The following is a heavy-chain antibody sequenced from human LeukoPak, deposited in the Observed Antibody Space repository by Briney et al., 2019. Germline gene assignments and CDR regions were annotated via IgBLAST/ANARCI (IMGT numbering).Heavy chain of an antibody. CDR3: AKAGWSGYYRYYYMDV. Sequence: GGSLRLSCAASGFTFSSYAMSWVRQAPGKGLEWVSVISGSGGSTYYADSVKGRFTISRDNSKNTLYLQMNSLRAEDTAVYYCAKAGWSGYYRYYYMDVWGKGTTVTVSS. D-gene: IGHD3-3*01. J-gene: IGHJ6*03. CDR2: ISGSGGST. V-gene: IGHV3-23*01. CDR1: GFTFSSYA.